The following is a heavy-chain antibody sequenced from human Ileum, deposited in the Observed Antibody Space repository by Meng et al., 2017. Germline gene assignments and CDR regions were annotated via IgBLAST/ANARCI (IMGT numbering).Heavy chain of an antibody. V-gene: IGHV4-4*02. CDR2: FHPGSGA. J-gene: IGHJ4*02. Sequence: QVQLPASGLGLVKPSVTLSLTCAVSGGSISGGTWWSWVRQPPGKGLQWIGQFHPGSGAAYNPSLETRVTISVDTSKNQFSLELTSVTAADTAVYYCAKNGAYCLESWGQGTLVTVSS. D-gene: IGHD2-21*01. CDR1: GGSISGGTW. CDR3: AKNGAYCLES.